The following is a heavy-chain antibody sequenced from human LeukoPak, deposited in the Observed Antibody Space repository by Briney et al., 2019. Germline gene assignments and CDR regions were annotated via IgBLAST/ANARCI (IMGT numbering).Heavy chain of an antibody. D-gene: IGHD3-10*01. CDR1: GGSISSYY. CDR3: ARDQTGSGSYHY. Sequence: SETLSLTCTVSGGSISSYYWSWIRAPPGKGLEWIGYIYYSGSTNYNPSLKSRVTISVDTYENQFSLKLRSVTAVDTAVYYCARDQTGSGSYHYWGQGTLVTVSS. CDR2: IYYSGST. J-gene: IGHJ4*02. V-gene: IGHV4-59*12.